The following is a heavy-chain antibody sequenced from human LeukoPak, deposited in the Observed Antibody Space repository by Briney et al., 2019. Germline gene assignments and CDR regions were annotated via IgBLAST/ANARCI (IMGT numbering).Heavy chain of an antibody. CDR2: IYYSGTT. D-gene: IGHD4-17*01. V-gene: IGHV4-31*03. Sequence: SETLSLTCTVSGGSINSGGYFWTWVRQHPGKGLEWIGYIYYSGTTYSNPSLKSRVTISIDTSKNQFSLRLSSVTAADTAVYYCARGYGNYAYFDYWDQGTLVTVSS. CDR3: ARGYGNYAYFDY. CDR1: GGSINSGGYF. J-gene: IGHJ4*02.